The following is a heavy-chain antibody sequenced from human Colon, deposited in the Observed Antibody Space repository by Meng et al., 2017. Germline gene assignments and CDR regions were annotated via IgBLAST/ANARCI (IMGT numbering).Heavy chain of an antibody. Sequence: GGSLRLSCAASGFTFSSYAMSWVRQAPGKGLEWVSAISGSGGSTYYADSVKGRFTISRDNSKNTLYLQMNSLRAEDTAVYYCAKDPRGHYYDSSGPGFDPWGQGTPVTVSS. V-gene: IGHV3-23*01. CDR1: GFTFSSYA. J-gene: IGHJ5*02. CDR3: AKDPRGHYYDSSGPGFDP. CDR2: ISGSGGST. D-gene: IGHD3-22*01.